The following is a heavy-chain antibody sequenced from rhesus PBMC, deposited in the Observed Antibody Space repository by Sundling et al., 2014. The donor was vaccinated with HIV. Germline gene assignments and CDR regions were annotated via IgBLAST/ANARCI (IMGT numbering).Heavy chain of an antibody. CDR2: INGNSGST. CDR1: GGSISDSYW. J-gene: IGHJ4*01. D-gene: IGHD2-27*01. Sequence: QVQLQESGPGLMKPSETLSLTCAVSGGSISDSYWWSWIRQPPGKGLEWIGEINGNSGSTNYNPYLRSRVTISSDTSKNQFSLKLSSVTAADTAVYYCAIVVVFTAIQHFDYWGQGVLVTVSS. CDR3: AIVVVFTAIQHFDY. V-gene: IGHV4-80*01.